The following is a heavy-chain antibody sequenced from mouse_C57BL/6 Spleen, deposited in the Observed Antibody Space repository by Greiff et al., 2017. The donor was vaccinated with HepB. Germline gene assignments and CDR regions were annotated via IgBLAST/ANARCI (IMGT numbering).Heavy chain of an antibody. D-gene: IGHD2-2*01. CDR2: IYPGNSDN. J-gene: IGHJ2*01. CDR3: TTYGYDDYVDY. CDR1: GYTFTSYW. Sequence: EVQLQQSGTVLARPGASVKMSCKTSGYTFTSYWMHWVKQRRGQGLAWHGAIYPGNSDNSYNQKFKGKAKLTAVTSASTADMELSSLTNEDSAVYYCTTYGYDDYVDYWGQGTTLTVSS. V-gene: IGHV1-5*01.